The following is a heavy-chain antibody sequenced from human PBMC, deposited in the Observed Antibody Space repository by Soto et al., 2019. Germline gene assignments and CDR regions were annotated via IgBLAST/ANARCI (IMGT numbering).Heavy chain of an antibody. CDR2: ISPNSGNI. V-gene: IGHV1-18*01. CDR1: GYTFTRNG. D-gene: IGHD3-22*01. J-gene: IGHJ6*02. Sequence: QVHLVQSGAEVKKPGASVNVSCKTSGYTFTRNGISWVRQAPGQGLGWMGWISPNSGNIKYAQKIQGRVIMTTDKSTSTDDIELRSLRFDDTAVYYCVKDRDSNSWPSRDVWGPGTTVTVSS. CDR3: VKDRDSNSWPSRDV.